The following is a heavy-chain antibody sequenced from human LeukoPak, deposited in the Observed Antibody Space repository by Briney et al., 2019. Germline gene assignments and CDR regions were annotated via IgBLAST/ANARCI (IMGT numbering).Heavy chain of an antibody. J-gene: IGHJ4*02. CDR3: TRGGGSGYYFGIPRYYFDA. CDR1: GGSLEGLY. V-gene: IGHV4-59*11. D-gene: IGHD3-22*01. CDR2: VFHTGVT. Sequence: AETLSLTCTVSGGSLEGLYWSWIRQSPEKGLEWIGNVFHTGVTSYNLSLKSRVTISVDTSRNQFSLTMTSMTAADTAIYYCTRGGGSGYYFGIPRYYFDAWGQGVLVTVSS.